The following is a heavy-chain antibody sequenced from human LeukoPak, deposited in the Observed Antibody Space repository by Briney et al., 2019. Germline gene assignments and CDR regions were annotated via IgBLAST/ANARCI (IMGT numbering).Heavy chain of an antibody. CDR3: ARDGITMVRGVIGWFDP. V-gene: IGHV4-4*07. CDR2: IYTSGST. Sequence: SETLSLTCAVYGGSFSGYYWSWIRQPAGKGLEWIGRIYTSGSTNYNPSLKSRVTMSVDTSKNQFSLKLSSVTAADTAVYYCARDGITMVRGVIGWFDPWGQGTLVTVSS. CDR1: GGSFSGYY. D-gene: IGHD3-10*01. J-gene: IGHJ5*02.